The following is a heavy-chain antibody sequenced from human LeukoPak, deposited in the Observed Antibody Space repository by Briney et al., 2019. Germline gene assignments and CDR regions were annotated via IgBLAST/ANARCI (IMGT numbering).Heavy chain of an antibody. V-gene: IGHV3-23*01. D-gene: IGHD3-3*01. CDR1: GFTFDDYA. J-gene: IGHJ4*02. CDR2: ISGSGGST. CDR3: ASSGFLEWLLGDGYYFDY. Sequence: PGRSLRLSCAASGFTFDDYAMHWVRQAPGKGLEWVSAISGSGGSTYYADSVKGRFTISRGNSKNTLYLQMNSLRAEDTAVYYCASSGFLEWLLGDGYYFDYWGQGTLVTVSS.